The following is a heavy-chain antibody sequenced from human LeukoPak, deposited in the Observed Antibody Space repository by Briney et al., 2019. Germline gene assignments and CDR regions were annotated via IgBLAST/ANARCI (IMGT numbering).Heavy chain of an antibody. CDR2: IRSKAYGGTT. Sequence: PGGSLRLSCTASGFTFGDYAMSWFRQAPGKGLEWVGFIRSKAYGGTTEYAASVKGRFTISRDDSKSIAYLQMNSLKTEDTAVYYCTRGEYYDSSGYCFDYWGQGTLVTVSS. J-gene: IGHJ4*02. CDR1: GFTFGDYA. D-gene: IGHD3-22*01. CDR3: TRGEYYDSSGYCFDY. V-gene: IGHV3-49*03.